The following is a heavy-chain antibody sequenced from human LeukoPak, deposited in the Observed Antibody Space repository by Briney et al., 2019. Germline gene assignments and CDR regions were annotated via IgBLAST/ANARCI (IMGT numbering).Heavy chain of an antibody. V-gene: IGHV4-39*01. Sequence: SETLSLTCTVSGDSINSGNYYWGWIRQPPGKGLEWIGNIYYSGSTYYNPSLKSRVTISVDTSKNQFSLKLNSVTAADTAVYYCARQLSSGYIFDYWGQGTLVTVSS. CDR3: ARQLSSGYIFDY. J-gene: IGHJ4*02. CDR2: IYYSGST. D-gene: IGHD6-19*01. CDR1: GDSINSGNYY.